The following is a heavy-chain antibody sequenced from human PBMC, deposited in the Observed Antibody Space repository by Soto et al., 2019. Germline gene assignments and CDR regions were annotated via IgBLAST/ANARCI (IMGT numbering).Heavy chain of an antibody. CDR3: ARGSSGWYYYYYYGMHX. CDR2: INHSGST. CDR1: GGSFSGYY. Sequence: PSDTLSLTFAVYGGSFSGYYWSWIRQPPGKGLEWILEINHSGSTNYNTSLKSRVTISVDTSKKKFSLKLSSVTAADTAVYYCARGSSGWYYYYYYGMHXWGQGTTVTVS. J-gene: IGHJ6*02. V-gene: IGHV4-34*01. D-gene: IGHD6-19*01.